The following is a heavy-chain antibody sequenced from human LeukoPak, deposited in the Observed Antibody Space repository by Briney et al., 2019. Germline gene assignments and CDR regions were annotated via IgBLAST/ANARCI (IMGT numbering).Heavy chain of an antibody. D-gene: IGHD3-10*01. CDR3: AREGYYYGSGSYQGDY. J-gene: IGHJ4*02. Sequence: ASVKVSCKASGYTFTSYGISWVRQAPGQGLEWRGWISAYNGNTNYAQKLPGRVTMTTDTSTSTAYMELRSLRSDDTAVYYCAREGYYYGSGSYQGDYWGQGTLVAVSS. V-gene: IGHV1-18*04. CDR2: ISAYNGNT. CDR1: GYTFTSYG.